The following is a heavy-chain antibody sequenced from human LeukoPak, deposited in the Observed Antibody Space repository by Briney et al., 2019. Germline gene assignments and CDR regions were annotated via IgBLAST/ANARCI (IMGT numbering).Heavy chain of an antibody. CDR1: GFTFSNAW. Sequence: HAGGSRRLSCAASGFTFSNAWMSWVRQAPGKGLEWVSAISGSGGSTYYADSVKGRFTISRDNSKNTLYLQMNSLRAEDTAVYYCAKDRGVLLWGQGTLVTVSS. V-gene: IGHV3-23*01. D-gene: IGHD3-10*01. CDR2: ISGSGGST. CDR3: AKDRGVLL. J-gene: IGHJ4*02.